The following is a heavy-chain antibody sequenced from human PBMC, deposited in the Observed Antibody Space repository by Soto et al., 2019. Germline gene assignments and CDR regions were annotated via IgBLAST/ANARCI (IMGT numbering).Heavy chain of an antibody. Sequence: EVQLLESGGGLVQPGGSLRLSCAASGFIFSNYAMSWVRQAPGKGLEWVSAISGSGVDTYYADSVKGRFTFSRDNSRSTLYLQMNSLRAEDTAIYYCAKDLGMGGGSWFEYRGQGTVVTVSS. V-gene: IGHV3-23*01. D-gene: IGHD2-15*01. CDR2: ISGSGVDT. CDR3: AKDLGMGGGSWFEY. J-gene: IGHJ5*01. CDR1: GFIFSNYA.